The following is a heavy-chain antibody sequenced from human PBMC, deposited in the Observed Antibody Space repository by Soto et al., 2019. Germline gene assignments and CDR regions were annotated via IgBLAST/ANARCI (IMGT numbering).Heavy chain of an antibody. Sequence: GGSLRLSCAASGFTFSSYSMNWVRQAPGKGLEWVSSISSSSSYIYYADSVKGRFTISRDNAKNSLYLQMNSLRAEDTAVYYCARKNWNDGRSDYWGQGTRVTVSS. CDR2: ISSSSSYI. V-gene: IGHV3-21*01. CDR3: ARKNWNDGRSDY. CDR1: GFTFSSYS. D-gene: IGHD1-1*01. J-gene: IGHJ4*02.